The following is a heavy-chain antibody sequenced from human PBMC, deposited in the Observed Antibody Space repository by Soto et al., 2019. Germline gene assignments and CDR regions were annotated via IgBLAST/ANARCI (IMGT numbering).Heavy chain of an antibody. D-gene: IGHD2-21*02. Sequence: QVQLVESGGGVVQPGRSLRLSCAASGFTFSSYAMHWVRQAPGKGLEWVAVISYDGSNKYYADSVKGRFTISRDNSKNTLELRMNSLRAEDTAVYYCASRGYCGGDCYSDDAFDIWGQGTMVTVSS. CDR2: ISYDGSNK. CDR1: GFTFSSYA. J-gene: IGHJ3*02. CDR3: ASRGYCGGDCYSDDAFDI. V-gene: IGHV3-30-3*01.